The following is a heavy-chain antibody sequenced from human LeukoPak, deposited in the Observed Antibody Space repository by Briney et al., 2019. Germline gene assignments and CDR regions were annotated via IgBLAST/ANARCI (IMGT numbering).Heavy chain of an antibody. Sequence: SETLSLTCTVSGGSISNYFWSWIRQPPGKGLEWIGYIYHSGSTYYNPSLKSRVTISVDRSKNQFSLKLSSVSAADTAVYYCARVSSGGYFDDWGQGTLVSVSS. CDR3: ARVSSGGYFDD. D-gene: IGHD3-16*01. V-gene: IGHV4-30-2*01. J-gene: IGHJ4*02. CDR1: GGSISNYF. CDR2: IYHSGST.